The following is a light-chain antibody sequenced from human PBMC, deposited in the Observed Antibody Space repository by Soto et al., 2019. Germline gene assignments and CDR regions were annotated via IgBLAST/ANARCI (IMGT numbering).Light chain of an antibody. Sequence: EIVLTQSPDTLSLSPGERATLSCRASQSVSSALLAWYQQKPGQAPRLLIYRASTRATGIPDRFTGSGSGTDFTLTIGRLEPEDFAVYYCRQYESSPLTFGGGTKVEIK. CDR2: RAS. J-gene: IGKJ4*01. CDR1: QSVSSAL. CDR3: RQYESSPLT. V-gene: IGKV3-20*01.